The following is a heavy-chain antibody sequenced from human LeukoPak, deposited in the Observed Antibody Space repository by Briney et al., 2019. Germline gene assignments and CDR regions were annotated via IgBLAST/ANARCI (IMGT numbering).Heavy chain of an antibody. J-gene: IGHJ3*01. CDR2: VHHSGYI. Sequence: PSETLSLTCSVSGASITNYYWNWLRQSQGKGLEWIGDVHHSGYINYNPSVKNRIAMSVDTSRSQFSLRLTSVTAADTAVYYCARARDFTGSYPDVFDVWGQGTMVTVSS. CDR1: GASITNYY. D-gene: IGHD1-26*01. V-gene: IGHV4-59*01. CDR3: ARARDFTGSYPDVFDV.